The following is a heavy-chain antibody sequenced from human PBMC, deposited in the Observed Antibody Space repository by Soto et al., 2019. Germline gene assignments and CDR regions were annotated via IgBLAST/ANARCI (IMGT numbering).Heavy chain of an antibody. CDR3: AKGAALSDYYFDY. V-gene: IGHV1-69*02. CDR2: IIPILGIA. CDR1: GGTFSSYT. D-gene: IGHD6-6*01. J-gene: IGHJ4*02. Sequence: SVKVSCKASGGTFSSYTISWVRQAPGQGLEWMGRIIPILGIANYAQKFQGRVTITADKSTSTAYMELSSLRSEDTAVYYCAKGAALSDYYFDYWGQGTLVTVSS.